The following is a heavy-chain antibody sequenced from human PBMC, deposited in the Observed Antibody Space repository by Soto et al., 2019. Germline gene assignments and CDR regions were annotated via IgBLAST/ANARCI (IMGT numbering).Heavy chain of an antibody. CDR1: GDTFNFYS. CDR3: ASSYGSGYRAFDY. D-gene: IGHD3-10*01. CDR2: VNPIVSMS. Sequence: QVQLVQSGAEVKRPGSSVKVSCKASGDTFNFYSINWVRQAPGLGLEWVGRVNPIVSMSNYAQKFQGRVTMTADKSTRPEYMELSSLRSEDTAIYYCASSYGSGYRAFDYWGQGALVTVSS. V-gene: IGHV1-69*02. J-gene: IGHJ4*02.